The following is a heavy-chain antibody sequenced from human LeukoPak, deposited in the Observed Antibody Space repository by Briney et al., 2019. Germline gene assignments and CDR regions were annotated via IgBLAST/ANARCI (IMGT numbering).Heavy chain of an antibody. Sequence: GGSLRPSCAASGFTFSSYWMSWVRQAPGKGLEWVANIKQDGSEKYYVDSVKGRFTISRDNAKNSLYLQMNSLRAEDTAVYYCARVPTYYDILTGYYTPYYFDYWGQGTLVTVSS. V-gene: IGHV3-7*04. D-gene: IGHD3-9*01. CDR3: ARVPTYYDILTGYYTPYYFDY. CDR2: IKQDGSEK. J-gene: IGHJ4*02. CDR1: GFTFSSYW.